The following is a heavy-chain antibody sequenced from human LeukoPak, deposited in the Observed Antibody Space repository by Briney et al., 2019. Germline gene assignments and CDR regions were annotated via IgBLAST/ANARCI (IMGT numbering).Heavy chain of an antibody. CDR2: ISYDGSNK. CDR3: ARDQGYYDSSGYYPKD. J-gene: IGHJ4*02. V-gene: IGHV3-30*03. D-gene: IGHD3-22*01. CDR1: GFTFSSYG. Sequence: GGSLRLSCAASGFTFSSYGMHWVRQAPGKGLEWVAVISYDGSNKYYADSVKGRFTISRDNSKNTLYLQVNSLRAEDTAVYYCARDQGYYDSSGYYPKDWGQGTLVTVSS.